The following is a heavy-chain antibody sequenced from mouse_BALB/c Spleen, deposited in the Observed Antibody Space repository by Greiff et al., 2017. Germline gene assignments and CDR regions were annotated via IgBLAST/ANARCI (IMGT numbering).Heavy chain of an antibody. CDR2: IWSGGST. Sequence: VMLVESGPGLVQPSQSLSITCTVSGFSLTSYGVHWVRQSPGKGLKWLGVIWSGGSTDYNAAFISRLSISKDNSKSQVFFKMNSLQANDTAIYYCARGYDGYAMDYWGQGTSVTVSS. D-gene: IGHD2-14*01. CDR3: ARGYDGYAMDY. J-gene: IGHJ4*01. V-gene: IGHV2-2*02. CDR1: GFSLTSYG.